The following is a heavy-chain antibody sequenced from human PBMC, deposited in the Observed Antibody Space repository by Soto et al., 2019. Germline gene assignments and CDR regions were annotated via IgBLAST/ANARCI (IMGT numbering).Heavy chain of an antibody. CDR2: INPSGGST. CDR3: ARPSPVYYYGSGKTPYYYYYGMDV. Sequence: ASVKVSCKASGYTFTSYYMHWVRQAPGQGLEWMGIINPSGGSTSYAQKFQGRVTMTRDTSTSTVYMELSSLRSEDTAVYYCARPSPVYYYGSGKTPYYYYYGMDVWGQGTTVTVSS. J-gene: IGHJ6*02. D-gene: IGHD3-10*01. V-gene: IGHV1-46*01. CDR1: GYTFTSYY.